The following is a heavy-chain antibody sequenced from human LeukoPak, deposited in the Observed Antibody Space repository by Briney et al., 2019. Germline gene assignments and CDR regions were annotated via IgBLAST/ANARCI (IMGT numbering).Heavy chain of an antibody. CDR3: ARPADDGFDI. D-gene: IGHD6-25*01. J-gene: IGHJ3*02. V-gene: IGHV4-4*07. CDR1: GGSISTYY. CDR2: IYSSGST. Sequence: SETLSLTCTVSGGSISTYYWSWIRQPAGKGLEWIGRIYSSGSTNYNPSLKSRVTMSVDTSKNQFSLQLSSVTAADTAVYYCARPADDGFDIWGQGTMVTVSA.